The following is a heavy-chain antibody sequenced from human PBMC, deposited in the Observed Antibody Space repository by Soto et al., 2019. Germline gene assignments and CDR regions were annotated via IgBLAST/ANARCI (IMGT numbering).Heavy chain of an antibody. CDR1: GASVSSNNYY. J-gene: IGHJ6*03. V-gene: IGHV4-39*01. Sequence: QLQLRESGPGLVKASENLSLTCAVSGASVSSNNYYWDWIRQPPGTGLEWIGTISYSGSTYYNPSLKSRVTISVDTSKNQFSLKLSSVTAADTAVYYCTRHGRYYYYMDVWGKGTTVTVSS. CDR3: TRHGRYYYYMDV. CDR2: ISYSGST.